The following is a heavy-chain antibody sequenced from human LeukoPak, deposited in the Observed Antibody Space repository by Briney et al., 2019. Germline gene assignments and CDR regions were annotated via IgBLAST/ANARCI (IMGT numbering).Heavy chain of an antibody. Sequence: GGSLRLSCAASGFTFSSYGMHWVRQAPGKGLEWVAVISYDGSNKYYADSVKGRFTISRDDSKNTLYLQMNSLRAEDTAVYYCAKGDTYYYDSSGYPDYWGQGTLSPSPQ. J-gene: IGHJ4*02. CDR3: AKGDTYYYDSSGYPDY. D-gene: IGHD3-22*01. V-gene: IGHV3-30*18. CDR1: GFTFSSYG. CDR2: ISYDGSNK.